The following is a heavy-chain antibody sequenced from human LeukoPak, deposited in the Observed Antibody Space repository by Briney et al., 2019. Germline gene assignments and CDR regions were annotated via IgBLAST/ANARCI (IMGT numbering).Heavy chain of an antibody. J-gene: IGHJ4*02. CDR2: IYYSGST. CDR3: AGLGGSYYFVN. Sequence: SQTLSLTCPVSGGSISSGGYYWSWTRQHPGKGLEWIGYIYYSGSTYYNPSLKSRVTISVDTSKNQFSLKLSSVTAADTAVYYCAGLGGSYYFVNWGQGTLVSVSS. D-gene: IGHD1-26*01. CDR1: GGSISSGGYY. V-gene: IGHV4-31*03.